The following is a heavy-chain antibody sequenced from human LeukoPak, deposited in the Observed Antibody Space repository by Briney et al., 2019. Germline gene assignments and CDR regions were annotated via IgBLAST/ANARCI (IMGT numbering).Heavy chain of an antibody. J-gene: IGHJ6*03. CDR2: INPNSGVT. CDR3: AREGRHYGDYGYYYYYMDV. Sequence: GASVKVSCKASRYTFTDYYMHWVRQAPGQGLEWMGWINPNSGVTNYAQKFQGRVTLTRDTSISTAYMELSRLRSDDTAVYYCAREGRHYGDYGYYYYYMDVWAKGTTVTVSS. CDR1: RYTFTDYY. V-gene: IGHV1-2*02. D-gene: IGHD4-17*01.